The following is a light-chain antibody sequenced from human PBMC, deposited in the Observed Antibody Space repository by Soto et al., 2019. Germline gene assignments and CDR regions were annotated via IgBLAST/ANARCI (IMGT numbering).Light chain of an antibody. CDR2: AAS. CDR3: QQTDSTPQT. Sequence: IQMTQSPSSLSASVGDRVTISCRASQSIRNYVSWYQQKPGPAPKLLIRAASTLQSGVPSRFSGSGSGTDFTLTISSLQIEDFATYFCQQTDSTPQTFGQGTNVEI. CDR1: QSIRNY. J-gene: IGKJ1*01. V-gene: IGKV1-39*01.